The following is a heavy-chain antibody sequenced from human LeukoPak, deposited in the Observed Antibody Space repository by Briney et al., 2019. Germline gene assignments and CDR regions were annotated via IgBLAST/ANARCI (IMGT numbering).Heavy chain of an antibody. CDR2: ISAYNGNT. J-gene: IGHJ4*02. CDR3: AGAESSSGWYYFDY. D-gene: IGHD6-19*01. V-gene: IGHV1-18*01. CDR1: GYTFTSYG. Sequence: ASVKVSCKASGYTFTSYGISWVPQAPGQGLEWMGWISAYNGNTNYAQKLQDRVTMTTDTSTSTAYIELRSIRSDITPVYCCAGAESSSGWYYFDYWGQGTLLTVSS.